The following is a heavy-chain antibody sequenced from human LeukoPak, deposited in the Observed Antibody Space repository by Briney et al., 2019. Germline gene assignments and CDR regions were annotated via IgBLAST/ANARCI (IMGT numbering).Heavy chain of an antibody. Sequence: GGSLRLSCAASGFTFSSYSMNWVRQAPGKGLEWVAVISYDGSNKYYADSVKGRFTISRDNSKNTLYLQMNSLRAEDTAVYYCAKDSGRVIAAAGTNLDYWGQGTLVTVSS. CDR2: ISYDGSNK. D-gene: IGHD6-13*01. CDR3: AKDSGRVIAAAGTNLDY. J-gene: IGHJ4*02. V-gene: IGHV3-30*18. CDR1: GFTFSSYS.